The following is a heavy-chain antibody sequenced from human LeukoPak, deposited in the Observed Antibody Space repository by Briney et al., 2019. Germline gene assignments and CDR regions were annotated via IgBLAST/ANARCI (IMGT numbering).Heavy chain of an antibody. J-gene: IGHJ4*02. V-gene: IGHV4-39*01. CDR1: GGSIRSSSYY. CDR2: IYYSGST. CDR3: AKYSSSWLDY. Sequence: PSETLSLTCTVSGGSIRSSSYYWGWIRQPPGKGLEWIGSIYYSGSTYYNPSLKSRVTISVYMSKNQFSLKLSSATAADTAVYYCAKYSSSWLDYWGQGTLVTVSS. D-gene: IGHD6-13*01.